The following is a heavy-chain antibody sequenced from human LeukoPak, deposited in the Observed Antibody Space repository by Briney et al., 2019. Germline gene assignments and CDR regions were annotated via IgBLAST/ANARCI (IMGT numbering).Heavy chain of an antibody. CDR1: GFTFNNYA. D-gene: IGHD4-17*01. CDR2: ISGGGETT. J-gene: IGHJ4*02. Sequence: GGSLRLSCAASGFTFNNYAMNWVRQAPGKGLEWVSSISGGGETTYYADSAKGRFTISRDNSQNTLYLQMNSLRAEDTHVYYCARDYADYVGYFFFDYWGQGTLVTVSS. CDR3: ARDYADYVGYFFFDY. V-gene: IGHV3-23*01.